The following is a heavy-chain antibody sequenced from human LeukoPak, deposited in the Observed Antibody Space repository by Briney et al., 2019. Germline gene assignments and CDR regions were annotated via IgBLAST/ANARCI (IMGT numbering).Heavy chain of an antibody. D-gene: IGHD3-10*01. CDR1: GFTFSSYW. Sequence: TGGSLGLSCAASGFTFSSYWMHWVRQVPGKGLVWVSRIKSDGSSTSYADSMKGRFTMSRDNAKNTLYLQMNSLRAEDTAVYYCVRESRTDYYGDFWGQGTLVTVSS. J-gene: IGHJ4*02. CDR3: VRESRTDYYGDF. CDR2: IKSDGSST. V-gene: IGHV3-74*01.